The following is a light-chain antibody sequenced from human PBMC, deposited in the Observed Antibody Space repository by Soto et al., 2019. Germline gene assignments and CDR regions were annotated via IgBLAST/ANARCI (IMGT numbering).Light chain of an antibody. J-gene: IGKJ1*01. CDR2: GAS. CDR1: QSISSSY. CDR3: QHYGSSPLT. V-gene: IGKV3-20*01. Sequence: EIVLTQSPGTLSLSPGDRATLSCRASQSISSSYLAWYQQKPGQAPRLLVSGASSRATGIPDRFSGSGSGTDFTLTISRLEPEDLAVYFCQHYGSSPLTFGQGTKLEIK.